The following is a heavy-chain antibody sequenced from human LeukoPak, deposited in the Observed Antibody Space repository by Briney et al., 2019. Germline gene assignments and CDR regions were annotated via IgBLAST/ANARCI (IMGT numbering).Heavy chain of an antibody. CDR1: GFTFSSYS. Sequence: PGGSLRLSCAASGFTFSSYSMNWVRQAPGKGLEWDSSISSSSSYIYYADSVKGRFTISRDNAKNSLYLQMNSLRAEDTAVYYCARDGTGSDAFDIWGQGTMVTVSS. J-gene: IGHJ3*02. V-gene: IGHV3-21*01. D-gene: IGHD1-1*01. CDR2: ISSSSSYI. CDR3: ARDGTGSDAFDI.